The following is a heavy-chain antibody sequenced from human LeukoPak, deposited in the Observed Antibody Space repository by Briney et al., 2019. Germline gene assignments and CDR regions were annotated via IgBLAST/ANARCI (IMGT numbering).Heavy chain of an antibody. D-gene: IGHD2-2*01. CDR3: ARSGFQYCSSSCVAFDI. J-gene: IGHJ3*02. V-gene: IGHV1-18*01. Sequence: ASVKVSCKASGYSFTNYGISWVRQAPGQGLEWMGWISVYNGNTNYAEKLQGRVTMTTDTSTSTAYMELRSLRSDDTAVYYCARSGFQYCSSSCVAFDIWGQGTMVTLSS. CDR2: ISVYNGNT. CDR1: GYSFTNYG.